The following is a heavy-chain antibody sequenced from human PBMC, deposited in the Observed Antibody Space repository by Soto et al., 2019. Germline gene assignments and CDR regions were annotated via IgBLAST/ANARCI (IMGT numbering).Heavy chain of an antibody. CDR3: ARGQVVKFDNWFDP. CDR2: INPNSGHT. Sequence: QIQLLQSGAEVKRPGTSVKVSCQASGYTFTTYGIIWVRQAPGQGLEWMGWINPNSGHTNYAQNLQDRATMTTDTSKNTAYLELRSLRSDDTAVYFCARGQVVKFDNWFDPWGQGTLVTVSS. CDR1: GYTFTTYG. J-gene: IGHJ5*02. D-gene: IGHD3-22*01. V-gene: IGHV1-18*01.